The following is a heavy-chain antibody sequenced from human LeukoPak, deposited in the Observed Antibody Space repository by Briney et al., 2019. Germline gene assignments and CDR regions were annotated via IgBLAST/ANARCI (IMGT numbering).Heavy chain of an antibody. J-gene: IGHJ5*02. Sequence: SETLSLTCAVYGGSFSVYYWSSIRHPPGKGLEWSGEINHSGSTNYNPSLKSRVTISVDTSKNQFSLKLSSVTAADTAVYYCARASRYCTNGVCYPTDFDPWGQGTLVTVSS. CDR3: ARASRYCTNGVCYPTDFDP. D-gene: IGHD2-8*01. V-gene: IGHV4-34*01. CDR2: INHSGST. CDR1: GGSFSVYY.